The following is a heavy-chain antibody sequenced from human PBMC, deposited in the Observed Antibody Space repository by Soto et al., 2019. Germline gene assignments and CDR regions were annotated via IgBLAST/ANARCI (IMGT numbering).Heavy chain of an antibody. CDR2: IYYSGST. D-gene: IGHD4-17*01. CDR1: GGSISSSSYY. Sequence: SETLSLTCTVSGGSISSSSYYWGWIRQPPGKGLEWIGSIYYSGSTYYNPSLKSRVTISVDTSKNQFSLKLRSVTAADTAVYYCARRRDYGDRFFDYWGQGTLVTVSS. V-gene: IGHV4-39*01. CDR3: ARRRDYGDRFFDY. J-gene: IGHJ4*02.